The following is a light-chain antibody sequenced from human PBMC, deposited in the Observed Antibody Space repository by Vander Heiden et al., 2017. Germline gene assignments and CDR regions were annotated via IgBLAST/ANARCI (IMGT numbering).Light chain of an antibody. J-gene: IGLJ2*01. V-gene: IGLV3-1*01. CDR1: KLGDKY. Sequence: SYELTQPPSVSVSPGQTASITCSGDKLGDKYACWYQQKPGQSPVLVIYKDSKRPAGIPERFSGSNSGNTATLTISGTQAMDEADYYCQAWDSSPTVFGGGTKLTVL. CDR3: QAWDSSPTV. CDR2: KDS.